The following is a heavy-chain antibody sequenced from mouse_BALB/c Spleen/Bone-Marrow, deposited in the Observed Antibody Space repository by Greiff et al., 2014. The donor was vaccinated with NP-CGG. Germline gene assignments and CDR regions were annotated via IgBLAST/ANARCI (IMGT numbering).Heavy chain of an antibody. J-gene: IGHJ2*01. CDR2: IDPASGNI. CDR3: ASLTGTFDY. D-gene: IGHD4-1*01. CDR1: GFNIKDTY. V-gene: IGHV14-3*02. Sequence: EVQLQQSGTDLVKPGASVKLSCTASGFNIKDTYMHWVKQRPEQGLDWIGRIDPASGNIKYDPKFQGRAAITADTSSNTAYLQLSSLTSEDTAVYYCASLTGTFDYWGPGTPLTVSS.